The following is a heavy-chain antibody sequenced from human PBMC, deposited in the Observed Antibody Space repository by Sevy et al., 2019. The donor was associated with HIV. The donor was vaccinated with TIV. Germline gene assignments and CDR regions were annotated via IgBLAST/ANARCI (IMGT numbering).Heavy chain of an antibody. J-gene: IGHJ4*02. V-gene: IGHV3-7*01. CDR2: IKEDGSEE. D-gene: IGHD5-12*01. Sequence: GESLKISCEGSGFIFNSYWMSWVRQAPGKGLEWVANIKEDGSEENYVDSVKGRFTISRDNAKNSVYLEMNSLRVEDTAVYFCASEYSFAAFFDYWGQGTRVTVSS. CDR3: ASEYSFAAFFDY. CDR1: GFIFNSYW.